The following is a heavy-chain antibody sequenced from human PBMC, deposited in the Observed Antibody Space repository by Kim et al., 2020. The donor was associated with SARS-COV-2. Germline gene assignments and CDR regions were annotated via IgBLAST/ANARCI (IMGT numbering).Heavy chain of an antibody. CDR3: AKDRWLRGAFDI. V-gene: IGHV3-23*01. Sequence: YAGSGKGRFTSSRDNSKNTLYLKRNSLRAEDTAVYYCAKDRWLRGAFDIWGQGTMVTVSS. J-gene: IGHJ3*02. D-gene: IGHD5-12*01.